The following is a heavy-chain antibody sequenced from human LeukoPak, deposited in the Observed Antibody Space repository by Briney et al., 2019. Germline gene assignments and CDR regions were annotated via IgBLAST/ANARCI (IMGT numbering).Heavy chain of an antibody. V-gene: IGHV3-73*01. CDR1: GFTFSGSA. CDR2: IKTKAESYAT. J-gene: IGHJ6*02. D-gene: IGHD4-23*01. CDR3: TRLSGGNSDSYYYGLDV. Sequence: GGSLKLSCAASGFTFSGSAIHWVRQASGNGLEWVARIKTKAESYATAYVASVKGRFTISRDDPKNTAYLQMDSLKTEDTAMYYCTRLSGGNSDSYYYGLDVWGQGTTVTVSS.